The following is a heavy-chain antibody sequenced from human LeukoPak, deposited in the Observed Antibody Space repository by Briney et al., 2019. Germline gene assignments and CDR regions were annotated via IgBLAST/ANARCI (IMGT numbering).Heavy chain of an antibody. CDR2: ISAGPGDT. CDR1: GFTFSSHA. J-gene: IGHJ2*01. CDR3: VRRGTNLYFDF. D-gene: IGHD1-14*01. Sequence: GSLRLSCVASGFTFSSHAMYWVRQAPGKGLEWVSTISAGPGDTYYADSVKGRFTISRDNYKNTLFLQMNSLRAEDTALYYCVRRGTNLYFDFWGRGTLVTVSS. V-gene: IGHV3-23*01.